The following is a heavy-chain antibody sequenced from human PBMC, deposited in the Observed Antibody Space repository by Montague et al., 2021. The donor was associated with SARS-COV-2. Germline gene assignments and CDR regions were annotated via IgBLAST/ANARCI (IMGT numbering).Heavy chain of an antibody. Sequence: SETLSLIRTVSGYSISSGYYWGWIRQPPGKGLEWIGSIYHSGSTYYNPSLKSRVTISVDTSKNQFSLKLSSVTAADTAVYYCARDVRYYDFWSGRAQTSPDYWGQGTLVTVSS. J-gene: IGHJ4*02. CDR3: ARDVRYYDFWSGRAQTSPDY. CDR1: GYSISSGYY. CDR2: IYHSGST. V-gene: IGHV4-38-2*02. D-gene: IGHD3-3*01.